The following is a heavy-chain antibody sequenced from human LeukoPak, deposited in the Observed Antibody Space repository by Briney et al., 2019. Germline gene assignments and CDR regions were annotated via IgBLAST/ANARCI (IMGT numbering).Heavy chain of an antibody. D-gene: IGHD3-22*01. V-gene: IGHV4-39*01. J-gene: IGHJ4*02. CDR3: ARRDDSSGYHKIFDY. CDR2: IYYGENT. CDR1: GFTFSSYS. Sequence: PGGSLRLSCAASGFTFSSYSMMWIRQPPGKGLEWIGNIYYGENTYYNPSLKSRVTISIDTSNNQFYLKLSSLTAADTAVYYCARRDDSSGYHKIFDYWGQGTLVTVSS.